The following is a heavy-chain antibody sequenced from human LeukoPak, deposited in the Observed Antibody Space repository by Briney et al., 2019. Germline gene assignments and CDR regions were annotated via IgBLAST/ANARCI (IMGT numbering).Heavy chain of an antibody. CDR1: GYIFTNYY. CDR3: ARDRGYYYDSSGPPRY. CDR2: INPTGGST. D-gene: IGHD3-22*01. V-gene: IGHV1-46*01. Sequence: ASVKVSCKASGYIFTNYYIHWMRQAPGEGLEWMGIINPTGGSTSYAQKFQGRVTMTRDTSTSTVYMELRSLRSEDTAVYYCARDRGYYYDSSGPPRYWGQGTLVTVSS. J-gene: IGHJ4*02.